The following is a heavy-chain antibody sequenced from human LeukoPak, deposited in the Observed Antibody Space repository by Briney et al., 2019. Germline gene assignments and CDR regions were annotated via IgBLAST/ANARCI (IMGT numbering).Heavy chain of an antibody. J-gene: IGHJ4*02. Sequence: SETLSLTCTVSGGSISSSNYYWGWIRQPPGTGLEWIGSIYYTGSTYYNPSLKSRVTISVDTSKNQFSLKLSSVTAADTAVYYCARDDNYDSIDYWGQGTLVTVSS. V-gene: IGHV4-39*07. CDR1: GGSISSSNYY. D-gene: IGHD3-10*01. CDR3: ARDDNYDSIDY. CDR2: IYYTGST.